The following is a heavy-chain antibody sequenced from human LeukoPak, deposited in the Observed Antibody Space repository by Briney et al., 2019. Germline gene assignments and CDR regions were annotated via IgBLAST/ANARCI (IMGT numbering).Heavy chain of an antibody. D-gene: IGHD4-17*01. Sequence: PGGSLRLSCAASGFTFSSYAMHWVRQAPGKGLEWVAVISYDGSNKYYADSVKGRFTISRDNSENTLYLQMNSLRAEDTAVYYCARDFDDYAFDFDYWGQGTLVTVSS. CDR2: ISYDGSNK. CDR1: GFTFSSYA. J-gene: IGHJ4*02. V-gene: IGHV3-30*04. CDR3: ARDFDDYAFDFDY.